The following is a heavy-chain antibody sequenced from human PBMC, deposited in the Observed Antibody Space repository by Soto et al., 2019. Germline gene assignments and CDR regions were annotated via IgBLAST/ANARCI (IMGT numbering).Heavy chain of an antibody. D-gene: IGHD5-18*01. CDR1: GFTFSSYA. CDR2: ISGSGGST. Sequence: HPGGSLRLSCAASGFTFSSYAMSWVRQAPGKGLEWVSGISGSGGSTYYADSVKGRFTISRDNSKNTLYLQMNSLRAEDTAVYYRAKVMVKNWFDPWGQGTLVTVSS. J-gene: IGHJ5*02. CDR3: AKVMVKNWFDP. V-gene: IGHV3-23*01.